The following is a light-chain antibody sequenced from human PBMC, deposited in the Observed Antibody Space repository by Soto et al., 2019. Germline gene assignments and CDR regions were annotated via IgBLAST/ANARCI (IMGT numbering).Light chain of an antibody. V-gene: IGLV6-57*04. CDR1: SGSIASNY. CDR3: QSYDSSNQRV. CDR2: EDN. J-gene: IGLJ2*01. Sequence: NFMLTQPHSVSESPGKTVTISCTRSSGSIASNYVQWYQQRPGSAPTTVIYEDNQRPSGVPDRFSGSIDSSFNSASLTISGLKTEDEADYYCQSYDSSNQRVFGGGTKLTVL.